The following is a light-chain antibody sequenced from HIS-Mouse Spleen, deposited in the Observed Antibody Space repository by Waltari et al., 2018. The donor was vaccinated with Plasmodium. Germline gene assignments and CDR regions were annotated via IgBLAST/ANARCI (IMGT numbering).Light chain of an antibody. J-gene: IGLJ3*02. V-gene: IGLV3-10*01. CDR3: YSTDSSGNHRV. Sequence: SYELTQPPSVSVSPGQTARITCSGDALPKKYAYWYQQKSGQAPVLVNYEDSKRPSGIPEGFPGSRSGTMATLTISGAQVEDEADYYCYSTDSSGNHRVFGGGTKLTVL. CDR1: ALPKKY. CDR2: EDS.